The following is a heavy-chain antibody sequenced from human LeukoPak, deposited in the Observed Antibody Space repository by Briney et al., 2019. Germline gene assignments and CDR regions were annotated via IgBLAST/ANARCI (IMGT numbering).Heavy chain of an antibody. J-gene: IGHJ3*02. V-gene: IGHV4-59*08. D-gene: IGHD1-14*01. CDR3: ASDITGTTKYVFDI. Sequence: SETLSLTCTVSGGSISRYYWSWLRQPPGKGLEWIGYIYYSGSTNYNPSLKSRVTTSVDTSKNQFSLKLSSVTAADTAIYYCASDITGTTKYVFDIWGQGTMVTVSS. CDR2: IYYSGST. CDR1: GGSISRYY.